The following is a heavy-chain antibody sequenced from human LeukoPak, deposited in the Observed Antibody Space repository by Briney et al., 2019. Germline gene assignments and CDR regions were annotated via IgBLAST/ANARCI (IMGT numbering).Heavy chain of an antibody. Sequence: PSETLSLTCTVSGGSISSYYWSWIRQPPGKGLEWIGYIYYSGSTNYNPSLKSRVTISVDTSKNQFSLKLSSVTAADTAVYYCARGPPLGYDFWSGYSASFDYWGQGTLVTVSS. V-gene: IGHV4-59*01. D-gene: IGHD3-3*01. CDR2: IYYSGST. J-gene: IGHJ4*02. CDR3: ARGPPLGYDFWSGYSASFDY. CDR1: GGSISSYY.